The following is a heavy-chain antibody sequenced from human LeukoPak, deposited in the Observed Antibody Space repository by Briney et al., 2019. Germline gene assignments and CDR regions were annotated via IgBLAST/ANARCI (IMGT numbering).Heavy chain of an antibody. J-gene: IGHJ3*02. CDR2: IRYDGSNK. D-gene: IGHD3-10*01. V-gene: IGHV3-30*02. CDR3: AREMWFGELPDAFDI. CDR1: GFTFSSYG. Sequence: GGSPRLSCAASGFTFSSYGMHWVRQAPGKGLEWVAFIRYDGSNKYYADSVKGRFTISRDNSKNTLYLQMNSLRAEDTAVYYCAREMWFGELPDAFDIWGQGTMVTVSS.